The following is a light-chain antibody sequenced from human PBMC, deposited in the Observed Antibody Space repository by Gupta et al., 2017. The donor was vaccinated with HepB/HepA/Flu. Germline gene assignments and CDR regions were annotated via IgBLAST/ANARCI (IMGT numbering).Light chain of an antibody. Sequence: QSALTQPASVSGSPGQSIPISCPGTSSDVGGYNYVSWYQQHPGKAPKLMIYDVSNRPSGVSNRFSGSKSGNTASLTISGLQADDEADYYCSSYTSSITSYVFGTGTKVTVL. J-gene: IGLJ1*01. CDR2: DVS. V-gene: IGLV2-14*03. CDR3: SSYTSSITSYV. CDR1: SSDVGGYNY.